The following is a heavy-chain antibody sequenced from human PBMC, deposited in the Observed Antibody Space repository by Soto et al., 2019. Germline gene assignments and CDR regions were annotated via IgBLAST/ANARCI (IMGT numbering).Heavy chain of an antibody. D-gene: IGHD2-21*02. V-gene: IGHV3-30*18. J-gene: IGHJ4*02. Sequence: QVHLVQSGGGVVQPGRSLRLSCAASGFSFNNFGMHWVRQAPGKGLEWVAVISPDGSNKYYADSVRGRFTVSRDDSKDPLYLQMNSLRAEDTAVDYCAKDGANCGGDCGPVFNFDVWGQGTLVTVSS. CDR2: ISPDGSNK. CDR3: AKDGANCGGDCGPVFNFDV. CDR1: GFSFNNFG.